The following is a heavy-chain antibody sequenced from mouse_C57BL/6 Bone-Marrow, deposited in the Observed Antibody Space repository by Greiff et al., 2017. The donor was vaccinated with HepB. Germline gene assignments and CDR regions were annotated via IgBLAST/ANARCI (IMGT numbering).Heavy chain of an antibody. CDR1: GFTFSTSG. Sequence: KLVESGGDLVKVGGSLKLSCAASGFTFSTSGMSWVRQTPDKRLEWVATINTGGTYTYYADSVKGRFTISKDSAKNTLFLLMSSLKSEDSAIYYCTRDRFDYYFDYWGQGTTLTVSS. CDR3: TRDRFDYYFDY. V-gene: IGHV5-6*02. D-gene: IGHD2-14*01. J-gene: IGHJ2*01. CDR2: INTGGTYT.